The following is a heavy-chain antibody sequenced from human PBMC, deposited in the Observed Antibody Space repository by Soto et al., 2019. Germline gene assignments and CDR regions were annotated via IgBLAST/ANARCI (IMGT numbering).Heavy chain of an antibody. V-gene: IGHV3-21*01. J-gene: IGHJ6*02. Sequence: PXGSLGLSFAASGFTFSSYSRNGVRQAPGKGLEWVSSISSSSSYIYYADSVKGRFTISRDNAKNSLYLQMNSLKAEDTAVYYCGREALRGMDAWGQGTTVPVS. D-gene: IGHD3-10*01. CDR3: GREALRGMDA. CDR2: ISSSSSYI. CDR1: GFTFSSYS.